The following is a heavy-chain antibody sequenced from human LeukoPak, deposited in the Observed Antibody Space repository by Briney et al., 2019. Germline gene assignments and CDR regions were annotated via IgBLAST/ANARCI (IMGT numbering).Heavy chain of an antibody. J-gene: IGHJ4*02. Sequence: SETLSLTCAVYGGSFSGYYWSWIRQPPGKGLEWIGSIYHSGSTYYNPSLKSRVTISVDTSKNQFSLKLSSVTAADTAVYYCARDPGTSWGQGTLVTVSS. CDR3: ARDPGTS. CDR1: GGSFSGYY. CDR2: IYHSGST. V-gene: IGHV4-34*01. D-gene: IGHD2-2*01.